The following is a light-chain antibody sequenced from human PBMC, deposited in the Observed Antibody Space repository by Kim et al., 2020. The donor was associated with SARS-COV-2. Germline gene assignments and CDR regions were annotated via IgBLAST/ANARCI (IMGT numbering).Light chain of an antibody. CDR2: DVS. Sequence: SVGDRVTITCQASQDINNSLNWYQQKPGKAPKLLIYDVSHLQTGVPSRFSGSGSGTDFTLTISSLQPEDFATYYCQHYDELPSITFGLGTRLEIK. J-gene: IGKJ5*01. CDR3: QHYDELPSIT. V-gene: IGKV1-33*01. CDR1: QDINNS.